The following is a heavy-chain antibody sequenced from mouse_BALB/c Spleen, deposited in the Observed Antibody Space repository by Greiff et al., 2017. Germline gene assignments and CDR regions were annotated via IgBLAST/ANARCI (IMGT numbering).Heavy chain of an antibody. J-gene: IGHJ4*01. D-gene: IGHD1-1*01. CDR1: GYTFTSYW. CDR2: IYPGNSDT. CDR3: TRYTVVATPYAMDY. V-gene: IGHV1-5*01. Sequence: VQLKESGTVLARPGASEKMSCKASGYTFTSYWMHWVKQRPGQGLEWIGAIYPGNSDTSYNQKFKGKAKLTAVTSTSTAYMELSSLTNEDSAVYYCTRYTVVATPYAMDYWGQGTSVTVSS.